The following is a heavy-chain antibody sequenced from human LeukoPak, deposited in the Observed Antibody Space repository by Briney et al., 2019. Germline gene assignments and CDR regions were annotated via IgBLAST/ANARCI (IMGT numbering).Heavy chain of an antibody. D-gene: IGHD6-19*01. Sequence: SGGSLRLSCAASGFTFSSYSMNWVRQAPGKGLEWVSSISSSSSYIYYADSVKGRFTISRDNAKNSLYLQMNSLRAEDTAVYYCARARSSGWYGDVWGKGTTVTVSS. CDR3: ARARSSGWYGDV. CDR1: GFTFSSYS. J-gene: IGHJ6*04. V-gene: IGHV3-21*01. CDR2: ISSSSSYI.